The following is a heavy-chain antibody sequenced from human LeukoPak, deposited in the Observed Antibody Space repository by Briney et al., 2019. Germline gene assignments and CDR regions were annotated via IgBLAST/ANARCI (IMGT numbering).Heavy chain of an antibody. CDR3: ARVGGGYCSGGSCYGRPFDY. D-gene: IGHD2-15*01. CDR1: GFTFSSYA. CDR2: ISSNGGST. V-gene: IGHV3-64*01. Sequence: GGSLRLTCAASGFTFSSYAMHWVRQAPGKGLEYVSGISSNGGSTYYANSVKGRFTISRDNSKNTLYLQMGSLRAEDMAVYYCARVGGGYCSGGSCYGRPFDYWGQGTLVTVSS. J-gene: IGHJ4*02.